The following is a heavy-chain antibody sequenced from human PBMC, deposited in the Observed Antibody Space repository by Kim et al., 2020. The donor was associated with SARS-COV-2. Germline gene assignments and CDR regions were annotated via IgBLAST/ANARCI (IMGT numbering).Heavy chain of an antibody. CDR1: GFTFDTYA. Sequence: GGSLRLSCVASGFTFDTYAMSWVRQAPGKGLEWVSVISGGAVNKFYADSVRGRFTTSRDTSKNTLYLQMNSLRDEDTALYYCAKMVIMDGYNYFYYYAMDVGGQGTTVTVSS. D-gene: IGHD2-21*01. CDR2: ISGGAVNK. CDR3: AKMVIMDGYNYFYYYAMDV. J-gene: IGHJ6*02. V-gene: IGHV3-23*01.